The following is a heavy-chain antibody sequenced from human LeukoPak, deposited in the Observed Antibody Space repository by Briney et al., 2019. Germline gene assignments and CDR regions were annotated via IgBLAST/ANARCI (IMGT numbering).Heavy chain of an antibody. CDR3: ARDRTGGDYYDSSGYPIGY. Sequence: GGSLRLSCAASGFTFSSYWMSWVRQAPGKGLEWVANIKQDGSEKYYVDSVKGRFTISRDNAKNSLYLQMNSLRAEDTAVYYCARDRTGGDYYDSSGYPIGYWGQGTLVTVSS. V-gene: IGHV3-7*05. J-gene: IGHJ4*02. CDR2: IKQDGSEK. CDR1: GFTFSSYW. D-gene: IGHD3-22*01.